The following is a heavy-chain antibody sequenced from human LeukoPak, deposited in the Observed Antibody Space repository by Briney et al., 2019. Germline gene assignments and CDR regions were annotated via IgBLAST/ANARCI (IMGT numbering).Heavy chain of an antibody. Sequence: ASVKVSCKASGGTFSSYAINWVRQATGQGLEWMGWMNPNSGNTGYAQKFQGRVTMTRNTSISTAYMELSSLSSEDTAVYYCARGQKRYSYGYYYWGQGTLVTVSS. J-gene: IGHJ4*02. CDR1: GGTFSSYA. D-gene: IGHD5-18*01. CDR3: ARGQKRYSYGYYY. CDR2: MNPNSGNT. V-gene: IGHV1-8*02.